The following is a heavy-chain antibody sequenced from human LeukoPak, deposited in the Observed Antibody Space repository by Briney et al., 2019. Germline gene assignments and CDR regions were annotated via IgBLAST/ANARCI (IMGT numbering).Heavy chain of an antibody. CDR1: GFTFSHYG. CDR3: ARADIVVVVAAHYYYYGMDV. V-gene: IGHV3-21*01. CDR2: ISSSSSYI. D-gene: IGHD2-15*01. Sequence: GGSLRLSCAASGFTFSHYGIHWVRQAPGKGLEWVSSISSSSSYIYYADSVKGRFTISRDNAKNSLYLQMNSLRAEDTAVYYCARADIVVVVAAHYYYYGMDVWGQGTTVTVSS. J-gene: IGHJ6*02.